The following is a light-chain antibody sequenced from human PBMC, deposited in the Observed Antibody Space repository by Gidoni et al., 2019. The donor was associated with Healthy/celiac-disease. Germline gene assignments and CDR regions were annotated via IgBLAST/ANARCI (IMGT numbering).Light chain of an antibody. V-gene: IGKV1-33*01. CDR3: QQYDNLPMYT. CDR1: QDISNY. Sequence: DIQMTQSPSTLSASVGDRVTITCQASQDISNYLNWYQQKPGKAPKLLIYDASNLETGDPSRFSGRGSGTDFTFTISSLQPEDIATYYCQQYDNLPMYTFGQGTKLEIK. J-gene: IGKJ2*01. CDR2: DAS.